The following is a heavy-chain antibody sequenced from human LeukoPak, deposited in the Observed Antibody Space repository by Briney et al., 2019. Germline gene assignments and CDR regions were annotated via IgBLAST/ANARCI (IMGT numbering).Heavy chain of an antibody. V-gene: IGHV3-30*02. Sequence: GGSLRLSCAASGFTFSSYGMHWVRQAPGKGLEWVAVIWYGGSNKYYADSVKGRFTISRDNSKNTLYLQMNSLRAEDTAVYYCAKDTGGSGPYYYYYYGMDVWGQGTTVTVSS. CDR2: IWYGGSNK. J-gene: IGHJ6*02. D-gene: IGHD3-10*01. CDR3: AKDTGGSGPYYYYYYGMDV. CDR1: GFTFSSYG.